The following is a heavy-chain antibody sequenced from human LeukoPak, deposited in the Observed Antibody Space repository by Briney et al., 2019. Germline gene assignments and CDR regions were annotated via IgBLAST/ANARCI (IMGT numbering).Heavy chain of an antibody. D-gene: IGHD1-26*01. Sequence: PSETLSLTCTVSGGSISGYYWSWIRQPPGKGLEWIAYIYYSGSTNYNPSLMSRVTISVDTSKNQFSLKLRSVTAADTAVYYCARDLWELQSAFDLWGQGTLVTVSS. V-gene: IGHV4-59*01. J-gene: IGHJ3*01. CDR1: GGSISGYY. CDR2: IYYSGST. CDR3: ARDLWELQSAFDL.